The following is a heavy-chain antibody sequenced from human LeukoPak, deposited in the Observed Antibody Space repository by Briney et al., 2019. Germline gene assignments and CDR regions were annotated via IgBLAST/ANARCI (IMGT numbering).Heavy chain of an antibody. CDR1: GYTFTSFD. CDR2: MNPSSGNT. D-gene: IGHD4-17*01. V-gene: IGHV1-8*01. Sequence: ASVTLSCKASGYTFTSFDINWVRQATGQGLEWIGWMNPSSGNTGYAQKIQGRATMTRDTSIHTAYMELSSLRSEDTAVYYCATGDTTLTTSGYWGQGTLVTVSS. CDR3: ATGDTTLTTSGY. J-gene: IGHJ4*02.